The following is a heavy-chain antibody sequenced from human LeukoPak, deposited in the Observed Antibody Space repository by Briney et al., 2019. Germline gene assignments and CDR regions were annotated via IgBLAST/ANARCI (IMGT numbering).Heavy chain of an antibody. J-gene: IGHJ4*02. D-gene: IGHD3-22*01. CDR2: NFPGDAAT. V-gene: IGHV5-51*01. CDR3: ARRTYYYDSSCYAIDY. Sequence: GAPLKSSCKGSGYSSTSYWIGWWRQMPGKGLEEMVINFPGDAATSYNPSFHGQVTISADKSISTAYLQWSSLKASDTAMYYCARRTYYYDSSCYAIDYWGQGTLVTVSS. CDR1: GYSSTSYW.